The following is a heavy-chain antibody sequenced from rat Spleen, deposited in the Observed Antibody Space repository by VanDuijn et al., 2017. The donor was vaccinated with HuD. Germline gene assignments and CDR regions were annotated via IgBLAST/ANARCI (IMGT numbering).Heavy chain of an antibody. CDR3: RRHGRGKTIYYYVMDA. V-gene: IGHV5-29*01. Sequence: EVQLVESGGGLVQPGRSLKLSCAASGFSFSDHYVAWVRQTPTKGLEWVATINYDGRSTFYRDSVRARFTISRDNAKNILYLQVESLKPEDTATYYCRRHGRGKTIYYYVMDAWGQGASVPVSS. CDR2: INYDGRST. CDR1: GFSFSDHY. J-gene: IGHJ4*01. D-gene: IGHD1-5*01.